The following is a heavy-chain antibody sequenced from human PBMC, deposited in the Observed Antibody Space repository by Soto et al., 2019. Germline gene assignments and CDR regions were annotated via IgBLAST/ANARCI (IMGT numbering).Heavy chain of an antibody. CDR3: ARGDLGVVISFDY. CDR1: GFTFSSYA. J-gene: IGHJ4*02. CDR2: ISYDGSNK. Sequence: QVQLVESGGGVVQPGRSLRLSCAASGFTFSSYAMHWVRQAPGKGLEWVAVISYDGSNKYYADSVKGRFTISRDNSKNTLYLQMDSLRAEDTAVYYCARGDLGVVISFDYWGQGTLVTVSS. V-gene: IGHV3-30-3*01. D-gene: IGHD3-3*01.